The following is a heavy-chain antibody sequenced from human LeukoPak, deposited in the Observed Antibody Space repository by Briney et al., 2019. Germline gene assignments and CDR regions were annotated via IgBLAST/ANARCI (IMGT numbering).Heavy chain of an antibody. CDR1: GFTFSSYG. J-gene: IGHJ6*03. Sequence: GGSLRLSCAASGFTFSSYGMHWVRQAPGKGLEWVAFIRCDGSNKYYADSVKGRFTISRENAKNSLYLQMNSLRAEDTAVYYCARKGWNDSGYYYYMDVWGKGTTVTVSS. CDR2: IRCDGSNK. V-gene: IGHV3-30*02. D-gene: IGHD1-1*01. CDR3: ARKGWNDSGYYYYMDV.